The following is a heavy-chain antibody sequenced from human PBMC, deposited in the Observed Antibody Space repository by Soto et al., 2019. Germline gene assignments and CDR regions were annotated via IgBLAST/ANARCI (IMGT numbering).Heavy chain of an antibody. CDR3: AKDYVLEWLRYYYGMDV. D-gene: IGHD3-3*01. Sequence: QVQLVESGGGVVQPGRSLTLSCAASGFAFSTYGMHWVRQAPGKGLEWVAVISYDGSNKYYTDSVKGRFTISRDNSKNTLFLQMNSLRAEDTAVYYCAKDYVLEWLRYYYGMDVWGQGTTVTVSS. J-gene: IGHJ6*02. V-gene: IGHV3-30*18. CDR2: ISYDGSNK. CDR1: GFAFSTYG.